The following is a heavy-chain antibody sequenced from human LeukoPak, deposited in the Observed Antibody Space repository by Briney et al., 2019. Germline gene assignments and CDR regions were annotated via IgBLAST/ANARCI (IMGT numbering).Heavy chain of an antibody. CDR2: IYTSGST. D-gene: IGHD3-3*01. CDR3: ARLSDFWSGYYLYFQH. J-gene: IGHJ1*01. CDR1: GGSISSYY. V-gene: IGHV4-4*09. Sequence: SETLSLTCTVSGGSISSYYWSWIRQPPGKGLEWIGYIYTSGSTNYNPSLKSRVTISVDTSKNQFSLKLNSVTAADTAVYYCARLSDFWSGYYLYFQHWGQGTLVTVSS.